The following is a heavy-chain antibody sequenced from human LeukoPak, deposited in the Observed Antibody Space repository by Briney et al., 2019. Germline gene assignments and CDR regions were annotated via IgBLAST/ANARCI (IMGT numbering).Heavy chain of an antibody. CDR1: GGSISSSSYY. J-gene: IGHJ4*02. CDR2: IYYSGST. Sequence: SETLSLTCTVSGGSISSSSYYWGWIRQPPGKGLEWIGSIYYSGSTYYNPSLKSRVTISVDTSKNQFSLKLSSVTAADTAVYYCVSRREDYSNFLFDYWGQGTLVTVSS. D-gene: IGHD4-11*01. CDR3: VSRREDYSNFLFDY. V-gene: IGHV4-39*01.